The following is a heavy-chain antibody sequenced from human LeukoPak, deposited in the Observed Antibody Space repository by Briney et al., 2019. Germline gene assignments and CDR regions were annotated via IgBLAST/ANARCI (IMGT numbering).Heavy chain of an antibody. CDR2: IYYSGST. CDR3: ARSRFLEWLSN. V-gene: IGHV4-39*01. J-gene: IGHJ4*02. Sequence: SETLSLTCTVSGGSISSSSYYWGWIRQPPGKGLEWIGSIYYSGSTYYNPSLKSRVTISVDTSKNQFSLKLSSVTAADTAVYYCARSRFLEWLSNWGQGTLVTVSS. D-gene: IGHD3-3*01. CDR1: GGSISSSSYY.